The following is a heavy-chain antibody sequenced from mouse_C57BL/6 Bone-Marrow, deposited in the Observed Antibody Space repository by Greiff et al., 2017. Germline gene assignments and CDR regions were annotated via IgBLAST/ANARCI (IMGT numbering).Heavy chain of an antibody. J-gene: IGHJ4*01. CDR3: ARGVTTVDAMDY. D-gene: IGHD1-1*01. CDR1: GYTFTSSG. Sequence: QVQLQQSGAELARPGASVKLSCKASGYTFTSSGISWVKQRTGQGLEWIGEIYPRSGNTYYNEKFKGKATLTADKSSSTAYMELRSLTSEDSAVYFCARGVTTVDAMDYWGQGTSVTVSS. V-gene: IGHV1-81*01. CDR2: IYPRSGNT.